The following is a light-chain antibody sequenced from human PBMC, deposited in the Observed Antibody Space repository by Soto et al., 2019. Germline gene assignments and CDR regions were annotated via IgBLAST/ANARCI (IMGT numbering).Light chain of an antibody. CDR2: EVS. CDR1: SSDVGSYNL. V-gene: IGLV2-23*02. J-gene: IGLJ2*01. Sequence: QSVLTQPASVSGSPGQSITISCTGTSSDVGSYNLVSWYQQHPGKAPKLMIYEVSKRPSGVSNRFSGSKSGNTASLTISGLHAEDEADYYCCSYAGSSTPSVVFGGGTKLTVL. CDR3: CSYAGSSTPSVV.